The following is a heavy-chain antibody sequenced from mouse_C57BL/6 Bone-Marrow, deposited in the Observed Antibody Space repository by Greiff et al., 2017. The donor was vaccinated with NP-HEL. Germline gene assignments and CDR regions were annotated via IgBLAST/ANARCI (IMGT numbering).Heavy chain of an antibody. Sequence: VHVKQSGAELVRPGASVKLSCTASGFNIKDDYMHWVKQRPEQGLEWIGWIDPENGDTEYASKFQGKATITADTSSNTAYLQLSSLTSEDTAVYYCTSLLSLFAYWGQGTLVTVSA. D-gene: IGHD1-1*02. V-gene: IGHV14-4*01. CDR2: IDPENGDT. CDR1: GFNIKDDY. J-gene: IGHJ3*01. CDR3: TSLLSLFAY.